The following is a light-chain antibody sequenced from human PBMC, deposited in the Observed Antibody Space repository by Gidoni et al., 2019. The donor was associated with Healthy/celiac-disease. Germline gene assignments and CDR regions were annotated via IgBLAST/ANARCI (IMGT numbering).Light chain of an antibody. Sequence: QPALTQPASVSRSPGQSITISCTGTSSDVGGYNYVSWYQQHPGKAPKLMIYEVSNRPSRVSSRFSGSKSGNTASLTISGLQAEDEADYYCSSYTSSGTLVFGGGTKLTVL. CDR2: EVS. J-gene: IGLJ2*01. V-gene: IGLV2-14*01. CDR3: SSYTSSGTLV. CDR1: SSDVGGYNY.